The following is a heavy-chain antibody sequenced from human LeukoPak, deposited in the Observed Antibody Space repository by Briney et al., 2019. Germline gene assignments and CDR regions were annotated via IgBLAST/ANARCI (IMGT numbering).Heavy chain of an antibody. D-gene: IGHD3/OR15-3a*01. CDR3: ASGEQPALDAYDAFDI. CDR1: GFTFSSYA. J-gene: IGHJ3*02. V-gene: IGHV3-23*01. CDR2: ISGSGGST. Sequence: GGSLRFSCAASGFTFSSYAMSWVRQAPGKGLEWVSAISGSGGSTYYADSVKGRFTISRDNSKNTLYLQMNSLRAEDTAVYYCASGEQPALDAYDAFDIWGQGTMVTVSS.